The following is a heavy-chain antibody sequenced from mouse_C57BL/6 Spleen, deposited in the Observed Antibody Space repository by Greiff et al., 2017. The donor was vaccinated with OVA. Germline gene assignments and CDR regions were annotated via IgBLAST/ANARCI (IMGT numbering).Heavy chain of an antibody. Sequence: VQLNQSGPELVKPGASVKISCKASGYSFTGYYMNWVKQSPEKSLEWIGEINPSTGGTTYNQKFKAKATLTVDKSSSTAYMQLKSLTSEDSAVYYCARGLTGTGAWFAYWGQGTLVTVSA. V-gene: IGHV1-42*01. D-gene: IGHD4-1*01. CDR1: GYSFTGYY. CDR3: ARGLTGTGAWFAY. CDR2: INPSTGGT. J-gene: IGHJ3*01.